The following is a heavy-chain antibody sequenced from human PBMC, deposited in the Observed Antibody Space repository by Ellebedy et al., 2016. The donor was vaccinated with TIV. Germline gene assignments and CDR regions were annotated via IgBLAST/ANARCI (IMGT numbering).Heavy chain of an antibody. J-gene: IGHJ6*02. Sequence: AASVKVSCKASGYTFTGYYMHWVRQAPGQGLEWMGWINPKSGGTNYAQKFQGRVTMTRDTSISTAYMELSRLRSDDTAVYYCARGESSGFGVQYAYYGMDVWGQGTTVTVSS. CDR3: ARGESSGFGVQYAYYGMDV. CDR2: INPKSGGT. CDR1: GYTFTGYY. V-gene: IGHV1-2*02. D-gene: IGHD6-19*01.